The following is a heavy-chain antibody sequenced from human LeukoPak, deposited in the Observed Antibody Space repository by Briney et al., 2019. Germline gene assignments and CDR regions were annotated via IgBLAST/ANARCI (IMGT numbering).Heavy chain of an antibody. J-gene: IGHJ3*02. CDR1: GFTLSSYW. CDR3: ARSGRGGAFDI. D-gene: IGHD1-26*01. Sequence: PGGSLRLSCAGSGFTLSSYWMYWVRQGPGKGLVWVSRIYSDGSRTTYADSVKGRFTISEDNAKSTLYLQMNSLRAEDTAVYYCARSGRGGAFDIWGQGTMVTVSS. V-gene: IGHV3-74*01. CDR2: IYSDGSRT.